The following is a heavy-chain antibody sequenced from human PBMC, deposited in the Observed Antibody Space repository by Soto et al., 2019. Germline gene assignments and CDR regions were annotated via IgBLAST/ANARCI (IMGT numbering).Heavy chain of an antibody. CDR3: ARDSTDSWPNDAFDI. J-gene: IGHJ3*02. V-gene: IGHV3-33*08. CDR2: IWYDGSNK. D-gene: IGHD4-4*01. Sequence: PGLSLRLSCAAFGFTIRSFGMRWVLQAPGKGLEWVAVIWYDGSNKYYADSVKGRFTISRDNSKNTLYLQMNSLRAEDTAVYYCARDSTDSWPNDAFDIWGQGTMVTVSS. CDR1: GFTIRSFG.